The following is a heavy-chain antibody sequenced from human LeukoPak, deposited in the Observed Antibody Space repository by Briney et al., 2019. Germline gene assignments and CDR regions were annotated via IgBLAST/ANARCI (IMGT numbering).Heavy chain of an antibody. V-gene: IGHV3-7*01. CDR2: IKPDESEK. D-gene: IGHD5-12*01. Sequence: GGSLRLSCAASGFSFSGSWMSWVRQAPGKGLEWVAHIKPDESEKFHMDSVKGRFTVSRDNAKSLVFLLMNSLRAEDTAVYYCARARSYSFDIWGQGTMVTVSS. CDR1: GFSFSGSW. J-gene: IGHJ3*02. CDR3: ARARSYSFDI.